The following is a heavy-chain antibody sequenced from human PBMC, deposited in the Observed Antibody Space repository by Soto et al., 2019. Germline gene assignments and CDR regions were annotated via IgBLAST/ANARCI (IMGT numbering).Heavy chain of an antibody. Sequence: GESLNISCKGSGYSFTSYWIGWVRQMPGKGLEWMGIIYPGDSDTRYSPSFQGQVTISADKSISTAYLQWSSLMASDTAMYYWEKNQNGGPAVFDIGAKGTRVPV. CDR3: EKNQNGGPAVFDI. CDR2: IYPGDSDT. D-gene: IGHD7-27*01. V-gene: IGHV5-51*01. CDR1: GYSFTSYW. J-gene: IGHJ3*02.